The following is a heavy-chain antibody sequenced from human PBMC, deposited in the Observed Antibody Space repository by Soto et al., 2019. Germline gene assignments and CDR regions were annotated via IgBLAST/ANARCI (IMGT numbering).Heavy chain of an antibody. CDR2: IYHSGST. D-gene: IGHD1-1*01. CDR3: ARAVGTAYDAFDI. V-gene: IGHV4-30-2*01. CDR1: GGSISSGGYS. J-gene: IGHJ3*02. Sequence: ASETLSLTCAVSGGSISSGGYSWSWIRQPPGKGLEWIGYIYHSGSTYYNPSLKSRVTISVDRSKNQFSLKLSSVTAADTAVYYCARAVGTAYDAFDIWGQGTMVTVSS.